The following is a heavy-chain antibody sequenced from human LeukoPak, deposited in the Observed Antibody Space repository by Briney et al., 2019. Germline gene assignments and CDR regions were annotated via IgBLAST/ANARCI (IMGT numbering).Heavy chain of an antibody. Sequence: ASVKVSCKASGYTFTSYFIHWVRQAPGQGLEWMGIVNPGSGGTSYGEKFQGRLTVTRDTSTSTVYMDLSSLKSEDTAMYYCVRELSGGCFDYWGQGTLVTVSS. D-gene: IGHD3-16*02. CDR1: GYTFTSYF. J-gene: IGHJ4*02. CDR2: VNPGSGGT. V-gene: IGHV1-46*01. CDR3: VRELSGGCFDY.